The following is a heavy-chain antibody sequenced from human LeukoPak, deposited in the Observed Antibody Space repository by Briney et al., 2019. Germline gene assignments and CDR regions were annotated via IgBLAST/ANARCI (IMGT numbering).Heavy chain of an antibody. V-gene: IGHV3-9*01. J-gene: IGHJ3*02. CDR2: ISWNSGSI. D-gene: IGHD5-24*01. CDR1: GFTFDDYA. CDR3: AKKRDAFDI. Sequence: GGSLRLSCAASGFTFDDYAMHWVRQAPGKGLEWVSGISWNSGSIDYADSVKGRFTISRDNPKNSLYLHMNSLRAEDTAMYYCAKKRDAFDIWGQGTVVAVSS.